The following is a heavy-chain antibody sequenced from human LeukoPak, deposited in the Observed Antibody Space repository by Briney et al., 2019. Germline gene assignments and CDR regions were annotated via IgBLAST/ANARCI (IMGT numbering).Heavy chain of an antibody. CDR3: AREAPIAPFDY. J-gene: IGHJ4*02. Sequence: GGSLRLSCAASGFTFSSYGMHWVRQAPGKGLEWVAVIWYDGSNKYYADSVKGRFTISRDNSKNTLYLQMNSLRAEDTAVYYCAREAPIAPFDYGGQGPLAPVSS. V-gene: IGHV3-33*01. CDR1: GFTFSSYG. CDR2: IWYDGSNK. D-gene: IGHD2-21*01.